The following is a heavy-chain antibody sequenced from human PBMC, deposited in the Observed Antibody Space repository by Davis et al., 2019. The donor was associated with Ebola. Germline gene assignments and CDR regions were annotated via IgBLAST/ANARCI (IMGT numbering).Heavy chain of an antibody. V-gene: IGHV3-15*05. D-gene: IGHD2-2*02. CDR1: GFTFSNAW. J-gene: IGHJ3*02. CDR3: VRRYCSSTSCYTTSGAFDI. CDR2: IKGKTDGGTT. Sequence: PGGSLRLSCAASGFTFSNAWMSWVRQAPGKGLEWVGRIKGKTDGGTTDYAATVKGRFTTSRDNSKNTLYLQMSSLRAEDTAVYYCVRRYCSSTSCYTTSGAFDIWGQGTMVTVSS.